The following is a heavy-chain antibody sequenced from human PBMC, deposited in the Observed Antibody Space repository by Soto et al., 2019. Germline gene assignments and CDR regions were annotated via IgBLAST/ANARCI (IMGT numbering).Heavy chain of an antibody. Sequence: QVQLQQWGAGLLKPSETLSLTCAVYGGFVSSGSYYWSWIRQPPGRGLGGVGEMSQGGGTTFNPSLKSRVTISVDTSKNQFSLKMSSVTAADTALYYCARVERGTATTVVDAFDIWGPGTMVTVSS. CDR1: GGFVSSGSYY. V-gene: IGHV4-34*01. D-gene: IGHD1-1*01. CDR2: MSQGGGT. CDR3: ARVERGTATTVVDAFDI. J-gene: IGHJ3*02.